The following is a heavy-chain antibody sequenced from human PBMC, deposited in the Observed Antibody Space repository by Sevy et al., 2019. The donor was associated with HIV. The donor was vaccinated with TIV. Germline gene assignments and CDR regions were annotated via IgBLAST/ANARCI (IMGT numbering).Heavy chain of an antibody. CDR3: AREGCTKPHDY. V-gene: IGHV3-23*01. CDR2: LYFGCGEI. Sequence: GGSLRLSCAASGFTFSKYSMSWVRQPPGKGLEWVSTLYFGCGEINYADSVKGRFTISRGNSKSSVYLQMNNLRPEDTAVYYCAREGCTKPHDYWGQGTLVTVSS. D-gene: IGHD2-8*01. CDR1: GFTFSKYS. J-gene: IGHJ4*02.